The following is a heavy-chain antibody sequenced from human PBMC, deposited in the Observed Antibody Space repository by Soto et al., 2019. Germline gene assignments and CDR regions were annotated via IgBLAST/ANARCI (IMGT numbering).Heavy chain of an antibody. CDR2: IYYSGST. J-gene: IGHJ5*02. CDR1: GGSISNYY. CDR3: ARRPAAQNWFDP. V-gene: IGHV4-59*01. Sequence: SETLSLTCTVSGGSISNYYWSWIRQPPGKGLEWIGYIYYSGSTNYNPSLKSRVTISVDTSKNQFSLKLSSVTAADTAVYYCARRPAAQNWFDPWGQGTLVTVSS. D-gene: IGHD2-2*01.